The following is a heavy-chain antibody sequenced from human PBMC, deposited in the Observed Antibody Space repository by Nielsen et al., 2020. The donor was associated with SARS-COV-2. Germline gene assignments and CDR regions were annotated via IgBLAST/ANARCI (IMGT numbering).Heavy chain of an antibody. CDR2: IKEDGSQR. Sequence: GGSLRLSCAASGFTFSNFWMSWVRQAPGKGLEWVANIKEDGSQRSYVDYVKGRFTISRDNAKNSLYLQINSLRAEDTAVYYCARDPGWLQFDCWGQGTLVTVSS. D-gene: IGHD5-24*01. V-gene: IGHV3-7*03. J-gene: IGHJ4*02. CDR1: GFTFSNFW. CDR3: ARDPGWLQFDC.